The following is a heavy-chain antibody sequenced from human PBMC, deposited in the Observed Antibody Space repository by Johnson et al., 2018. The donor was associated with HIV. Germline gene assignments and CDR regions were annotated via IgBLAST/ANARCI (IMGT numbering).Heavy chain of an antibody. CDR1: GFTFSTYA. CDR3: ARELWELNAFDS. Sequence: QLVESGGGLVQPGGSLTLSCAVSGFTFSTYAMNCVRQAPGNGLELVGQVNPNGGGTYLIDSGEDRFNISRDNAKNTFHLQMNSLRAEDTALYYCARELWELNAFDSWGQGTLVTVSS. V-gene: IGHV3-25*04. J-gene: IGHJ3*02. CDR2: VNPNGGGT. D-gene: IGHD1-26*01.